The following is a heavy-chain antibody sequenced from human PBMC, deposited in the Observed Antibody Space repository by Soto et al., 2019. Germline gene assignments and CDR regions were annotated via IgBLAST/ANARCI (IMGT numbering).Heavy chain of an antibody. D-gene: IGHD5-12*01. J-gene: IGHJ4*02. CDR2: INTVNGDT. V-gene: IGHV1-3*04. CDR3: ARSLNSGYDC. CDR1: GYTFTTYA. Sequence: QVQLMQSGAEVKKPGASVKVSCKASGYTFTTYALHWVRQAPGQRLEWMGWINTVNGDTKFSQKFQGRVAITRDTSASTAYMDLSSLRSEDTAVYYCARSLNSGYDCWGQGTLVTVSS.